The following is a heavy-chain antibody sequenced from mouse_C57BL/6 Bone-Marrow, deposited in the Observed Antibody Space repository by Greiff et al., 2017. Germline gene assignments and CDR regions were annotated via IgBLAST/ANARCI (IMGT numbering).Heavy chain of an antibody. CDR1: GYTFTSYG. CDR3: AREDYDYPWFAV. D-gene: IGHD2-4*01. V-gene: IGHV1-81*01. J-gene: IGHJ3*01. CDR2: IYPRSGNT. Sequence: VQLQQSGAELARPGASVKLSCKASGYTFTSYGISWVKQRTGQGLEWIGEIYPRSGNTYYNEKFKGKATLTADKSSSTAYMELRSLTSEDSAVYFCAREDYDYPWFAVWGQGTLVTVSA.